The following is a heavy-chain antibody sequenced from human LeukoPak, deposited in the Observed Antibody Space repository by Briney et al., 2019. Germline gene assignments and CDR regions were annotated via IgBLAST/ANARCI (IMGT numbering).Heavy chain of an antibody. J-gene: IGHJ3*02. D-gene: IGHD6-19*01. V-gene: IGHV1-69*10. CDR3: ARVTVAGPGTFDI. Sequence: SVKVSCKTSGVTFSSYPISWVRQAPGQGLVWMGGVIPVFGIVNYAQKFQGRVTITADKSTSTAYMELSSLRSEDTAVYYCARVTVAGPGTFDIWGQGTMVTVSS. CDR1: GVTFSSYP. CDR2: VIPVFGIV.